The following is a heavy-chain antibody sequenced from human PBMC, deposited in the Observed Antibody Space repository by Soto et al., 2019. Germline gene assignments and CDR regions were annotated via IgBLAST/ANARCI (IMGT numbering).Heavy chain of an antibody. CDR1: GFTFNPYW. Sequence: EVQLVESGGGLVQPGGSLRLSCAASGFTFNPYWMSWVRQAPGKGLEWVAIIKDDGGDEHYLEAVRGRFTISRDNAKKSLYLAMDSLRVEDTAVYYCAGGSGWISDTWGQGTLVTFSS. V-gene: IGHV3-7*05. D-gene: IGHD6-19*01. CDR3: AGGSGWISDT. J-gene: IGHJ5*02. CDR2: IKDDGGDE.